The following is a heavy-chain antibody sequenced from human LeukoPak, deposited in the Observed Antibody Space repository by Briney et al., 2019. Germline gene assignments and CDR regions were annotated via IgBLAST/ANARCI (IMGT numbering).Heavy chain of an antibody. V-gene: IGHV3-30*18. J-gene: IGHJ4*02. D-gene: IGHD6-13*01. CDR1: GFTFSSYG. Sequence: GSLRLSCAASGFTFSSYGMHWVRQAPGKGLEWVAVISYDGSNKYYADSVKGRFTISRDNSKNTLYLQMNSLRGEDTAVYYCAKGRPVIRSSSWSFDYWGQGTLVTVSS. CDR3: AKGRPVIRSSSWSFDY. CDR2: ISYDGSNK.